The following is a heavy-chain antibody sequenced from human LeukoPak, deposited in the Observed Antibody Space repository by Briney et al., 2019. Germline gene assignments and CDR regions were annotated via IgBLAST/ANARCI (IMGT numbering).Heavy chain of an antibody. CDR3: ARPPPPITIGPIDY. CDR1: GFTFSTYS. D-gene: IGHD3-3*01. V-gene: IGHV3-48*01. Sequence: PGGSLRLSCAASGFTFSTYSMNWVRQAPGKGLEWVSYISSSSSTIYYADSVKGRFTISRDNAKNSLYLQMNSLRVEDTAVYYCARPPPPITIGPIDYWGQGTLVTVSS. CDR2: ISSSSSTI. J-gene: IGHJ4*02.